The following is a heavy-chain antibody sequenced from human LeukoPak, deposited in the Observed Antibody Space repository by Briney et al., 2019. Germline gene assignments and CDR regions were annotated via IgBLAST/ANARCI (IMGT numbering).Heavy chain of an antibody. D-gene: IGHD5-12*01. V-gene: IGHV4-39*01. Sequence: SETLSLTCTVSGGSISSSSYYWGWIRQPPGKGLEWIGSIYYTESTYYNPSLMSRVTISVDTSKNQFSLKLSSVTAADTAVYYCARHVDGGYDYQWFDPWGQGTLVTVSS. CDR1: GGSISSSSYY. J-gene: IGHJ5*02. CDR2: IYYTEST. CDR3: ARHVDGGYDYQWFDP.